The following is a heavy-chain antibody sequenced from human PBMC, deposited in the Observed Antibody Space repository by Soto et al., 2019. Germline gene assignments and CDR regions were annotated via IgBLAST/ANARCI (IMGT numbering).Heavy chain of an antibody. Sequence: QVQLQQWGAGLLKPSETLSLTCAVYGGSFSGYYWSWIRQPPGKGLEWIGEINHSGSTNYNPSLKSRGTISVDTSKNQFSLKLSSVTAADTAVYYCARVVGSSGDYFDYWGQGTLVTVSS. CDR1: GGSFSGYY. V-gene: IGHV4-34*01. CDR2: INHSGST. J-gene: IGHJ4*02. D-gene: IGHD3-10*01. CDR3: ARVVGSSGDYFDY.